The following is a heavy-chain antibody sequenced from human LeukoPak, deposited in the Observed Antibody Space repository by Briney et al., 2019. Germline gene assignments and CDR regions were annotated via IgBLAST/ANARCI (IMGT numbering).Heavy chain of an antibody. Sequence: GGSLRLSCAASGFTFSNAWMSWVRQAPGKGLEWVGRIKSKTDGGTTDYAAPVKGRYTISRDDSKNTLYLQMNSLKTEDTAVYYCTTHSGSYLTFDYWGQGTLVTVSS. J-gene: IGHJ4*02. V-gene: IGHV3-15*01. CDR2: IKSKTDGGTT. D-gene: IGHD1-26*01. CDR1: GFTFSNAW. CDR3: TTHSGSYLTFDY.